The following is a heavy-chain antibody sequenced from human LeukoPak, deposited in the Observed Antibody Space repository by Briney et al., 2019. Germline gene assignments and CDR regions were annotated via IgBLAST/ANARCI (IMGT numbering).Heavy chain of an antibody. CDR1: GFTVSTNY. CDR2: IYTGGST. Sequence: PGGSLRLSCAASGFTVSTNYMSWVSQGPGKGLEWVSVIYTGGSTYYADSVKGRFTISRDNSRNTLYLQMNSLRAEDTAVYYCAKRGLYGDYFDYWGQGTLVTVSS. CDR3: AKRGLYGDYFDY. J-gene: IGHJ4*02. V-gene: IGHV3-66*04. D-gene: IGHD4-17*01.